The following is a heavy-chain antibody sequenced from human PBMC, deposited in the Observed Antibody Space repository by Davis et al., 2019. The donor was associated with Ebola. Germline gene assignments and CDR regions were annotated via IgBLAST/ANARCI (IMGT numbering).Heavy chain of an antibody. CDR1: GFPFSSYN. D-gene: IGHD2/OR15-2a*01. CDR3: AKAPFLEGAFDM. J-gene: IGHJ3*02. Sequence: GESLKIPCSASGFPFSSYNMNWVRQSPGKWLEWVSYISTGSSTIYYADSVKGRFTISRDNAKNSLSLQMNSLRTEDTALYYCAKAPFLEGAFDMWGQGTMVTVSS. V-gene: IGHV3-48*04. CDR2: ISTGSSTI.